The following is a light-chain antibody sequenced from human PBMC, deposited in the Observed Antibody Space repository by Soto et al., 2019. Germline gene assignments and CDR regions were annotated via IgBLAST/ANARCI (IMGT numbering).Light chain of an antibody. V-gene: IGKV1-5*03. J-gene: IGKJ1*01. Sequence: DIQVTQPTSTLSGYEGYRVTITCRASQTISSWLAWYQQKPGKAPKLLIYKASTLKSGVPSRFSGSGSGTEFTLTISSLQPDDFATYYCQHYNSYSEAFGQGTKVDI. CDR2: KAS. CDR3: QHYNSYSEA. CDR1: QTISSW.